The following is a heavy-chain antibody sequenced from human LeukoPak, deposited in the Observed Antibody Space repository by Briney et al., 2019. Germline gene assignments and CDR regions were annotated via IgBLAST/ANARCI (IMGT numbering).Heavy chain of an antibody. D-gene: IGHD5-18*01. J-gene: IGHJ4*02. Sequence: GGSLRLSCAASGFTLSSYGMHWVRQAPGKGLEWVAFIRYDGSNKYYADSVKGRFTISRDNSKNTLYLQMNSLRAEDMALYYCAKDVDTAMADWGQGTLVTVSS. CDR1: GFTLSSYG. CDR2: IRYDGSNK. CDR3: AKDVDTAMAD. V-gene: IGHV3-30*02.